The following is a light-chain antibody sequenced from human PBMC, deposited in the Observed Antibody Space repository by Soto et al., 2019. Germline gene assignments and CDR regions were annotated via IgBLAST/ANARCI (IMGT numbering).Light chain of an antibody. CDR1: QSISSR. V-gene: IGKV1-5*01. CDR2: DAS. J-gene: IGKJ2*01. CDR3: QQYNSYLSS. Sequence: DIQMTQSPSTLSASVGDRVTITCRASQSISSRLAWYQQKPGKAPKLLIYDASSLEGGVPSTFSGSGSGTEFTLTISSLQPDDFATYYGQQYNSYLSSFGQGTKVEIK.